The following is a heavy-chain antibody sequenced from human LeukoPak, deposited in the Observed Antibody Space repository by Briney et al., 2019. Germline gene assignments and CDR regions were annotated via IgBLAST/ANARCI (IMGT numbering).Heavy chain of an antibody. D-gene: IGHD2-21*02. V-gene: IGHV3-21*01. J-gene: IGHJ3*02. CDR3: ARGRFTVVTASGAFDI. CDR2: ISSSSSYI. Sequence: GGSLRLSCAASGFTFSSYSMNWVRQAPGKGLEWVSSISSSSSYIYYADSVKGRFTISRDNAKNSLYLQMNSLRAEDTAVYYCARGRFTVVTASGAFDIWGQGTMVTVSS. CDR1: GFTFSSYS.